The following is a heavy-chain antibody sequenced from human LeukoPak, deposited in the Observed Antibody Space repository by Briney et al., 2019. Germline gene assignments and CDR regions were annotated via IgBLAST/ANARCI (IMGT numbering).Heavy chain of an antibody. CDR1: GGSFSGYY. CDR2: INHSGST. V-gene: IGHV4-34*01. D-gene: IGHD3-9*01. J-gene: IGHJ4*02. Sequence: SETLSLTCAVYGGSFSGYYWSWIRQPPGKGLEWIGEINHSGSTNYNPSLKSRVTISVDTSKNQFSLKLSSVTAADTAVYYCARRLRHWVRYFDWLLGPSYFDYWGQGTLVTVSS. CDR3: ARRLRHWVRYFDWLLGPSYFDY.